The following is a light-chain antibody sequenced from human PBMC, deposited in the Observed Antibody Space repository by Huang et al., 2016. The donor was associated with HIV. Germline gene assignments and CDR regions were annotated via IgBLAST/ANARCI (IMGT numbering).Light chain of an antibody. Sequence: EVVLTQSPATLSLSLGERVTLSCRASQTISSFLAWYQQKPGQSPRLLIYETSKRATGVPARFSGSGSETDFTLTISSLEPEDFAVYYCQQRTNWPLFGGGTRLEIK. J-gene: IGKJ4*01. CDR3: QQRTNWPL. CDR1: QTISSF. V-gene: IGKV3-11*01. CDR2: ETS.